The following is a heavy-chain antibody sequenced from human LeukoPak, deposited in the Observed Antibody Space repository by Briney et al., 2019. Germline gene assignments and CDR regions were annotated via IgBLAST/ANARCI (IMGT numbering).Heavy chain of an antibody. D-gene: IGHD1-1*01. CDR2: ISAYNGNT. Sequence: ASVKVSCKASGYTFTGYGISWVRQAPGQGLEWMGWISAYNGNTNYAQKLQGRVTMTTDTSTSTAYMELRSLRSDDTAVYYCARDGPYNWNDVRWFDPWGQGTLVTVSS. V-gene: IGHV1-18*01. J-gene: IGHJ5*02. CDR1: GYTFTGYG. CDR3: ARDGPYNWNDVRWFDP.